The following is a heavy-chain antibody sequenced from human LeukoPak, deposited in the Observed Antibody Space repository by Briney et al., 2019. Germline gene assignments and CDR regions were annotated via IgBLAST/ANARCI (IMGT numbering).Heavy chain of an antibody. J-gene: IGHJ6*03. V-gene: IGHV4-39*07. D-gene: IGHD4-17*01. CDR3: ARDTVTPRRYYYYYYMDV. Sequence: SETLSLTCTVSGGSISSSSYYWGWIRQPPGKGLEWIGSIYYSGSTYYNPSLKSRVTISVDTSKNQFSLKLSSVTAADTAVYYCARDTVTPRRYYYYYYMDVWGKGTTVTISS. CDR1: GGSISSSSYY. CDR2: IYYSGST.